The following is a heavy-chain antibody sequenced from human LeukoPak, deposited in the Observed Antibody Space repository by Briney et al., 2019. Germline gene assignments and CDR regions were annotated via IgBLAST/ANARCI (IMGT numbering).Heavy chain of an antibody. CDR2: ISYDGSNK. Sequence: GGSLRLSCAASGFTFSSYGMHWVRQAPGKGLEWVAVISYDGSNKYYADSVKGRFTISRDNSKNTLYLQMNSLRAEDTAVYYCAKGRDSSGPLYFDYWGQGTLVTVFS. V-gene: IGHV3-30*18. J-gene: IGHJ4*02. CDR1: GFTFSSYG. CDR3: AKGRDSSGPLYFDY. D-gene: IGHD6-19*01.